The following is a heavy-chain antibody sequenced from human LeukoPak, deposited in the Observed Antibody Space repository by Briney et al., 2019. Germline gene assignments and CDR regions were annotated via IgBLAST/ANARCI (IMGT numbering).Heavy chain of an antibody. CDR2: IRFDGSNK. CDR1: GFTFRSYD. CDR3: AKVGGTAVATYYYMDV. J-gene: IGHJ6*03. D-gene: IGHD6-19*01. V-gene: IGHV3-30*02. Sequence: PGGSLRLSCAASGFTFRSYDMHWVRQAPGTGLEWVAFIRFDGSNKYYADSVKGRFTISRDNSKNTLYLQMNSLRAEDTAVYYCAKVGGTAVATYYYMDVWGKGTTVTVSS.